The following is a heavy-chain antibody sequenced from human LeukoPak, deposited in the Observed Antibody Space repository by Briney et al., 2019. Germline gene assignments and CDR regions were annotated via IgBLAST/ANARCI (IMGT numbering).Heavy chain of an antibody. CDR3: ARAGRTLTTHFDF. CDR1: GYTFINFG. V-gene: IGHV1-18*01. Sequence: ASVKGSCKASGYTFINFGISWVRQAPGQGLEWMGWIGAYTKYAQKFQGRVTMNTDTTTSTAYMELRSLRSDDTALYYCARAGRTLTTHFDFWGQGTLVTVSS. CDR2: IGAYT. D-gene: IGHD1-14*01. J-gene: IGHJ4*02.